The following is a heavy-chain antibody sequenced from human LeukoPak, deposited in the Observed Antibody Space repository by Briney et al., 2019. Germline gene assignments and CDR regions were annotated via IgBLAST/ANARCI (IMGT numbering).Heavy chain of an antibody. J-gene: IGHJ6*02. D-gene: IGHD1-1*01. V-gene: IGHV4-39*07. CDR3: ARGYRTGTSYYYYYYGMDV. Sequence: PSETLSLTCTVSGDSISSISHYWSWIRQPPGKGLEWIGEINHSGSTNYNPSLKSRVTISVDTSKNQFSLKLSSVTAADTAVYYCARGYRTGTSYYYYYYGMDVWGQGTTVTVSS. CDR2: INHSGST. CDR1: GDSISSISHY.